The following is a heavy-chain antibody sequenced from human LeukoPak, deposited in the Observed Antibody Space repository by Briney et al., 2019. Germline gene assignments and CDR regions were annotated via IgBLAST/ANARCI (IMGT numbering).Heavy chain of an antibody. Sequence: GGSLRLSCAASAFTFSSHHMNWVRQAPGKGLEWVSGISGNGENKFYADSVKGRFTISRDNSQNTMYLQMNSLRVEDTAVYYCAKTRPLDSSSWSHGDYWGQGTLVTVSS. V-gene: IGHV3-23*01. CDR3: AKTRPLDSSSWSHGDY. CDR2: ISGNGENK. CDR1: AFTFSSHH. D-gene: IGHD6-13*01. J-gene: IGHJ4*02.